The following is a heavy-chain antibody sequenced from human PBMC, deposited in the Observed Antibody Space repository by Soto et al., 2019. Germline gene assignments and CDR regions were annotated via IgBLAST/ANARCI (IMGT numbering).Heavy chain of an antibody. J-gene: IGHJ6*03. D-gene: IGHD2-2*02. CDR1: GGSISSGGYY. Sequence: SETLSLTCTVSGGSISSGGYYWSWIRQHPGKGLEWIGYIYYSGSTYYNPSLKSRVTISVDTSKNHFSLKLSSVTAADTAVYYCAREYREAAIDYYYYYMDVWGKGTTVTVSS. CDR2: IYYSGST. V-gene: IGHV4-31*03. CDR3: AREYREAAIDYYYYYMDV.